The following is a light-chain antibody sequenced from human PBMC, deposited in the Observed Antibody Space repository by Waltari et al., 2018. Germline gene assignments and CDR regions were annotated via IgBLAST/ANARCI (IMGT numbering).Light chain of an antibody. J-gene: IGLJ2*01. CDR2: QDS. Sequence: SYELTQPPSVSVSPGQTASITCSGDKLGDKYACWYQQKPGQSPVLVIYQDSKRPSGIPERFSGSNSGNTATLTISGTQAMDEADYDCQAWDSSTAVFGGGTKLTVL. CDR1: KLGDKY. V-gene: IGLV3-1*01. CDR3: QAWDSSTAV.